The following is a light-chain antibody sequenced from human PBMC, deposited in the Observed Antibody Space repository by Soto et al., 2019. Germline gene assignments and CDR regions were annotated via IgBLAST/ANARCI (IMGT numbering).Light chain of an antibody. CDR2: AAS. V-gene: IGKV3-20*01. J-gene: IGKJ1*01. CDR1: QSVSSSY. CDR3: QQYGSSPRT. Sequence: EIVLTQSPGTLSLSPGERATLSCRASQSVSSSYLAWYQQKPGQAPRPLIYAASRRATGIPDRFSGRGSGTDFTLTITGLEPEDFAVYYCQQYGSSPRTFGQGTKVEIK.